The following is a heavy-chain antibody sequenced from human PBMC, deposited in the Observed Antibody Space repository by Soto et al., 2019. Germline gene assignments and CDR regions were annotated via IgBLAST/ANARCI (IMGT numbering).Heavy chain of an antibody. V-gene: IGHV4-34*01. CDR2: INHSGST. Sequence: PSETLSLTCAVYGGSFSGYYWSWIRQPPGKGLEWIGEINHSGSTNYNPSLKSRVTISVDTSKNQFSLKLSSVTAADTAVYYCAREPDYYDSSGYNDWGQGTLVTVS. D-gene: IGHD3-22*01. CDR1: GGSFSGYY. CDR3: AREPDYYDSSGYND. J-gene: IGHJ4*02.